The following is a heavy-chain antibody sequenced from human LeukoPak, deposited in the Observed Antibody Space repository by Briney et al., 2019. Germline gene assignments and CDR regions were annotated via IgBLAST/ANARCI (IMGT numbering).Heavy chain of an antibody. Sequence: PGGSLXLSCAASGFTFSSYEMNWVRQAPGKGREGVSYISSSGSTIYYADSVKGGLTISRDNAKNSLYLQMNSLRAEDTAVYYCARDRKYDWGQGTLVTVSS. J-gene: IGHJ4*02. CDR2: ISSSGSTI. D-gene: IGHD2-2*01. CDR1: GFTFSSYE. V-gene: IGHV3-48*03. CDR3: ARDRKYD.